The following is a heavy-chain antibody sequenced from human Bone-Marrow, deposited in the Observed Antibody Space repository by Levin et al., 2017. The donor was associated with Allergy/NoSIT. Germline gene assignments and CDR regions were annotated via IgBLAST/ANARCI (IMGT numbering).Heavy chain of an antibody. J-gene: IGHJ1*01. Sequence: GGSLRLSCAASGFSFYTYWMSWVRQAPGKGLEWVANIKQDEGEKYYVDSVKGRFTISRDNAKNSLYLQMNSLRAEDTAVYYCVSLFSGWVRGYFQHWGQGTLVTVSS. CDR3: VSLFSGWVRGYFQH. D-gene: IGHD6-19*01. V-gene: IGHV3-7*02. CDR1: GFSFYTYW. CDR2: IKQDEGEK.